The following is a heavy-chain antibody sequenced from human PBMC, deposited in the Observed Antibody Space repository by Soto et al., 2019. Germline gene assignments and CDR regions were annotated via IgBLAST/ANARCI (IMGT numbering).Heavy chain of an antibody. CDR2: IYSGSTT. CDR1: GLSVTSNY. D-gene: IGHD2-15*01. Sequence: EVLLVQSGGGLVQPGGSLRLSCAPSGLSVTSNYMAWVRQVRGKGLEWVSVIYSGSTTHHADSVKGRFTISRDSSSNTLYLQMSSLRVEDTALYYCARGYWVEGYGAGTYFDYWGQGTLVTVSS. V-gene: IGHV3-66*01. J-gene: IGHJ4*02. CDR3: ARGYWVEGYGAGTYFDY.